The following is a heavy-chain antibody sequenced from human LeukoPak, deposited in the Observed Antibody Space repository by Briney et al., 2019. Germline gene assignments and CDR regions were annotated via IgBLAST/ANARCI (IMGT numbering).Heavy chain of an antibody. CDR2: ISGSGGST. Sequence: GGSLRLSCAASGFTFSSYAMSWVRQAPGKGLEWVSAISGSGGSTYYADSVKDRFTISRDNSKNTLYLQMNSLRAEDTAVYYCAKLGSMVRGVLGYFDYWGQGTLVTVSS. V-gene: IGHV3-23*01. D-gene: IGHD3-10*01. CDR3: AKLGSMVRGVLGYFDY. J-gene: IGHJ4*02. CDR1: GFTFSSYA.